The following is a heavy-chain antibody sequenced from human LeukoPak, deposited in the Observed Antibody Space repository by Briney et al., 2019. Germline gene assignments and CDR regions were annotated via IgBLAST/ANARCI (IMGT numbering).Heavy chain of an antibody. V-gene: IGHV3-48*02. CDR1: GFTFSSYS. D-gene: IGHD2-21*01. J-gene: IGHJ6*02. CDR2: ISSSSSTI. CDR3: ARDRMWSRAEYYYYGMDV. Sequence: GGSLRLSCAASGFTFSSYSMNWVRQAPGKGLEWVSYISSSSSTIYYADSVKGRFTISRDNAKNSLYLQMDSLRDEDTAVYYCARDRMWSRAEYYYYGMDVWGQGTTVTVSS.